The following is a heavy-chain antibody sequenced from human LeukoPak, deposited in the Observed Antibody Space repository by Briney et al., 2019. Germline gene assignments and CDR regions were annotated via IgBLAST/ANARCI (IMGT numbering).Heavy chain of an antibody. CDR3: ARNRYCGGDCYFLNAFDI. V-gene: IGHV3-11*01. Sequence: GGSLRLSCAASGFTFSDYYMSWIRQAPGKGLEWVSYISSSGSTIYYADSVKGRFTISRDNAKNSLYLRMNSLRAEDTAVYYCARNRYCGGDCYFLNAFDIWGQGTMVTVSS. J-gene: IGHJ3*02. CDR2: ISSSGSTI. D-gene: IGHD2-21*02. CDR1: GFTFSDYY.